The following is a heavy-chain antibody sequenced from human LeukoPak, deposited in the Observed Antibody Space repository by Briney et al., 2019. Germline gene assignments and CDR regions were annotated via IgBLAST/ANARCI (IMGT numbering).Heavy chain of an antibody. CDR3: ARGLRGYYYMDV. CDR1: GGSFSGYY. V-gene: IGHV4-34*01. J-gene: IGHJ6*03. Sequence: SETLSLTCAVYGGSFSGYYWSWIRQPPGKGLEWIGEINHSGSTNYNPSLKSRVTISVDTSKNQFSLKLSSVTAADTAVYYCARGLRGYYYMDVWGKGATVTVSS. CDR2: INHSGST. D-gene: IGHD3-16*01.